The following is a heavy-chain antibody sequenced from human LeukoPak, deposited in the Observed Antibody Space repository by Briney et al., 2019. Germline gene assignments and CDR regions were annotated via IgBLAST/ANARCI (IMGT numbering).Heavy chain of an antibody. CDR1: GGSISSDY. Sequence: PSETLSPTCTVSGGSISSDYWNWIRQPPGKGLEWIGYIYYSGSTNYNPSLKSRVTISVDTSKNQFSLRLSSVTAADTAVYYCARHRYYYDSSGYYYQPWGQGTLVTVSS. D-gene: IGHD3-22*01. J-gene: IGHJ5*02. V-gene: IGHV4-59*01. CDR2: IYYSGST. CDR3: ARHRYYYDSSGYYYQP.